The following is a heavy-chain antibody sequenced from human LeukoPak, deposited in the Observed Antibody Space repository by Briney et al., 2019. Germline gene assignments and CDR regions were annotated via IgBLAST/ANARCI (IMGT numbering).Heavy chain of an antibody. V-gene: IGHV1-69*13. CDR3: ARDSGSYFYYYYYYYMDV. CDR2: IIPIFGTA. CDR1: GGTFSSYA. J-gene: IGHJ6*03. Sequence: SVKVSCKASGGTFSSYAISWVRQAPGQGLEWVGGIIPIFGTANYAQKFQGRVTITADESTSTAYMELSSLRSEDTAVYYCARDSGSYFYYYYYYYMDVWGKGTTLTVSS. D-gene: IGHD1-26*01.